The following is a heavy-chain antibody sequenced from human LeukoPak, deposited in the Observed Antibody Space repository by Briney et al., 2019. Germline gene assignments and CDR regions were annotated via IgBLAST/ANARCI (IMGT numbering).Heavy chain of an antibody. CDR2: ISSSSSYI. CDR1: GFTFSSYT. J-gene: IGHJ4*02. CDR3: ARVWGSSAPDY. Sequence: GGSLRLSCAASGFTFSSYTMNWVRQAPGKGLEWVSSISSSSSYIYYADSVKGRFTISRDNARNSLYLQMNSLRAEDTAVYYCARVWGSSAPDYWGQGTLVTVSS. D-gene: IGHD6-6*01. V-gene: IGHV3-21*01.